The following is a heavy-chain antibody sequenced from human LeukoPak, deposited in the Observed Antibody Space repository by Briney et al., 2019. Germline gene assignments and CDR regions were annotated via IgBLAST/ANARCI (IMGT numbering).Heavy chain of an antibody. CDR3: ARGPRSYSSSWYDGWYFDY. V-gene: IGHV3-74*01. D-gene: IGHD6-13*01. J-gene: IGHJ4*02. Sequence: PGGSLRLSCAASGFTFSNYWMHWVRQAPGKGLVWVSRINSDASSTSYADSVKGRFTISRDNAKNTLYLQMNSLRAEDTAVYYCARGPRSYSSSWYDGWYFDYWGQGTLVAVSS. CDR2: INSDASST. CDR1: GFTFSNYW.